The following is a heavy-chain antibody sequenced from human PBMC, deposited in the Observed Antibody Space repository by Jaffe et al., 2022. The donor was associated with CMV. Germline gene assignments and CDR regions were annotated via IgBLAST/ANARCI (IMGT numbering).Heavy chain of an antibody. CDR2: INPNSGGT. V-gene: IGHV1-2*02. D-gene: IGHD1-26*01. CDR1: GYTFTGYY. CDR3: ARGHIVGATLGFYGRFDY. Sequence: QVQLVQSGAEVKKPGASVKVSCKASGYTFTGYYMHWVRQAPGQGLEWMGWINPNSGGTNYAQKFQGRVTMTRDTSISTAYMELSRLRSDDTAVYYCARGHIVGATLGFYGRFDYWGQGTLVTVSS. J-gene: IGHJ4*02.